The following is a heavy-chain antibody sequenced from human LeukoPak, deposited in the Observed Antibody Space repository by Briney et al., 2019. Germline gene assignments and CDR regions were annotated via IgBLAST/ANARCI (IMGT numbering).Heavy chain of an antibody. D-gene: IGHD6-13*01. CDR1: GGSISSSSYY. V-gene: IGHV4-39*01. CDR3: ARRFHSSSWIDY. Sequence: PSETLSLTCTVSGGSISSSSYYWGWIRQPPGKGLEWIGSIYYSGSTYYNPSLKSRVTISVDTSKNQFSLKLSSVTAADTAVYYCARRFHSSSWIDYWGQGTLVTVSS. J-gene: IGHJ4*02. CDR2: IYYSGST.